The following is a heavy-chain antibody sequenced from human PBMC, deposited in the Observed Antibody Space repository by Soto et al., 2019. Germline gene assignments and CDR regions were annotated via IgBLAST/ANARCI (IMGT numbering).Heavy chain of an antibody. CDR2: IIPILGIA. Sequence: QVQLVQSGAEVKKPGSSVKVSCKASGGTFSSYTISWVRQAPGQGLEWMGRIIPILGIANYAQKFQGRVTITADKSTSTAYMELSSLRSEDTAVYYCARGYCSGGSCPGWFDPWGQGTLVTVSS. D-gene: IGHD2-15*01. CDR3: ARGYCSGGSCPGWFDP. CDR1: GGTFSSYT. J-gene: IGHJ5*02. V-gene: IGHV1-69*02.